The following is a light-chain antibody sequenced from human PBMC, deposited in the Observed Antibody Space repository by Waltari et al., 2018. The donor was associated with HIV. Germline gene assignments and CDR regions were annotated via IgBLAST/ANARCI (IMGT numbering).Light chain of an antibody. CDR1: NIGMKT. CDR2: DDS. J-gene: IGLJ2*01. Sequence: SYVLTQETSVSVAPGKTARITCVGNNIGMKTVHWYQRKPGQAPVRVMYDDSNRPSGSPERYSGSNSGNTATLTINRVEVGDDADYYCQIWEPASDHVVFGGGSRLIVL. CDR3: QIWEPASDHVV. V-gene: IGLV3-21*03.